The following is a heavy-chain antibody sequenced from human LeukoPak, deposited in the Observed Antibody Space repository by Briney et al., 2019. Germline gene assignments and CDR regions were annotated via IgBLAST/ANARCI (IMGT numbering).Heavy chain of an antibody. V-gene: IGHV3-23*01. CDR3: AKAGNCSSTSCLAMYNWFDP. D-gene: IGHD2-2*01. Sequence: GGSLRLSCAASGFTFSSYAMSWVRQAPGKGLEWVSAISGSGGSTYYADSVKGRFTISRDNSKNTLYLQMNSLRAEDTAVYYCAKAGNCSSTSCLAMYNWFDPWGQGTLVTVSS. CDR1: GFTFSSYA. CDR2: ISGSGGST. J-gene: IGHJ5*02.